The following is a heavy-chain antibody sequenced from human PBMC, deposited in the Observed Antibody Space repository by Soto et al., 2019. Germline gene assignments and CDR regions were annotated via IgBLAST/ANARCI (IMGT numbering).Heavy chain of an antibody. CDR3: ARGTISASPIYYYGMDV. J-gene: IGHJ6*02. D-gene: IGHD3-9*01. Sequence: ASVKVSCKASGGTFSSYAISWVRQAPGQGLEWMGGIIPIFGTANYAQKFQGRVTITADESTSTAYMELSSLRSEDTAVYYCARGTISASPIYYYGMDVWGQGTTVTVSS. CDR1: GGTFSSYA. CDR2: IIPIFGTA. V-gene: IGHV1-69*13.